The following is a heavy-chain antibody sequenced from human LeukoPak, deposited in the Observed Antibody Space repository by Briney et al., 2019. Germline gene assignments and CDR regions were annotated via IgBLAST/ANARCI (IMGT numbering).Heavy chain of an antibody. Sequence: GRSLRLSCAASGFTFSSYAMHWVRQAPGKGLEWVAVISYDGSNKYYADSVKGRFTISRDNSKNTLYLQMNSLRAEDTAVYYCASNPKRYCSSTSCYTPFDYWGQGTLVTVSS. CDR1: GFTFSSYA. CDR2: ISYDGSNK. V-gene: IGHV3-30-3*01. J-gene: IGHJ4*02. CDR3: ASNPKRYCSSTSCYTPFDY. D-gene: IGHD2-2*02.